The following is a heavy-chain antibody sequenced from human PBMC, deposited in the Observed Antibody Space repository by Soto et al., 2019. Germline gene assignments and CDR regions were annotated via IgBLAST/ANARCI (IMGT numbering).Heavy chain of an antibody. CDR2: IYYSGST. D-gene: IGHD3-16*01. CDR1: GSSISIYY. V-gene: IGHV4-59*01. J-gene: IGHJ4*02. CDR3: ARRYGGNFDY. Sequence: SETLPLTYTVSGSSISIYYWSWIRQPPGKGLEWIGYIYYSGSTNYNPSLKSRVTISVDTSKNQFSLKLSSVTAADTAVYYCARRYGGNFDYWGQGTLVTVSS.